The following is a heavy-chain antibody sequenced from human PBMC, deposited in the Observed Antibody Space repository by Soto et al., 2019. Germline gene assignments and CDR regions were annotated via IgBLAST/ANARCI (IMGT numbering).Heavy chain of an antibody. CDR2: ISGSGGST. Sequence: EVQLLESGGGLVQPGGSLRLSCAASGFTFSSYAMSWVRQAPGKGLEWVSAISGSGGSTYYADSVKGRFTISRDNSKNTLYLQMNSLRAEDTAVYYCAKDRVTIFGVVIHYYYGMDVWGQGTTVTVSS. CDR3: AKDRVTIFGVVIHYYYGMDV. J-gene: IGHJ6*02. D-gene: IGHD3-3*01. V-gene: IGHV3-23*01. CDR1: GFTFSSYA.